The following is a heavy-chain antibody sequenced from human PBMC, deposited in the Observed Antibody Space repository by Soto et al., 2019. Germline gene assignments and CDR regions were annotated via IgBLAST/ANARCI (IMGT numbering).Heavy chain of an antibody. CDR1: SFSISSSNW. V-gene: IGHV4-4*02. Sequence: SSETLSLTCAVSSFSISSSNWWSLVRQPPGKGLEWIGEIYHSGSTNYNPSLKSRVTISVDKSKNQFSLKLSSVTAADTAVYYCARRGWLRPYFDYWGQGTLVTVSS. J-gene: IGHJ4*02. CDR3: ARRGWLRPYFDY. CDR2: IYHSGST. D-gene: IGHD5-12*01.